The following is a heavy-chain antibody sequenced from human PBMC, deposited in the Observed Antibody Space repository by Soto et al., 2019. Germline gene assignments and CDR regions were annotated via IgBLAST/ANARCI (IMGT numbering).Heavy chain of an antibody. CDR2: MNPKSGGA. Sequence: SVKVSCKTSGYTFTDYYTHWVRQAPGQGLEWMGWMNPKSGGAYFAQKFQGRVTLTRDTSIGTAYIEVNSLTSDDTAVYFCTRENIENRDGLYDAFDIWGQGTTVTVSS. CDR1: GYTFTDYY. J-gene: IGHJ3*02. D-gene: IGHD2-15*01. CDR3: TRENIENRDGLYDAFDI. V-gene: IGHV1-2*02.